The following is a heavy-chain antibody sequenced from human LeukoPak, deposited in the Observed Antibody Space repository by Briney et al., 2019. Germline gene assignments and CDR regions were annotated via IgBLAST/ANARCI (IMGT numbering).Heavy chain of an antibody. J-gene: IGHJ4*02. CDR2: MNPNSGNT. V-gene: IGHV1-8*02. CDR3: ARYYYDSSGYYYAFDY. D-gene: IGHD3-22*01. CDR1: GYTFTGYY. Sequence: GASVKVSCKASGYTFTGYYMHWVRQATGQGLEWMGWMNPNSGNTGYAQKFQGRVTMTRNTSISTAYMELSSLRSEDTAVYYCARYYYDSSGYYYAFDYWGQGTLVTVSS.